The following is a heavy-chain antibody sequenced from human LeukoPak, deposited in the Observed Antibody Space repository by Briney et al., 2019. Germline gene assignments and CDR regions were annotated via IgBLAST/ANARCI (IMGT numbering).Heavy chain of an antibody. Sequence: SQTLSLTCAVSGGSISSGGYSWSWIRQPPGKGLEWIGYIYHSGSTYYNPSLKSRVTISVDRSKNQFSLKLSSVTAADTAVYYCAARSSTSRWGQGTLVTVSS. J-gene: IGHJ4*02. V-gene: IGHV4-30-2*01. CDR1: GGSISSGGYS. CDR2: IYHSGST. CDR3: AARSSTSR. D-gene: IGHD2-2*01.